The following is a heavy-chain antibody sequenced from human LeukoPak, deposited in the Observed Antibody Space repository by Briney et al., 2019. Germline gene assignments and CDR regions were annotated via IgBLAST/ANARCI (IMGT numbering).Heavy chain of an antibody. CDR1: GFNVSSNY. V-gene: IGHV3-53*01. D-gene: IGHD5-12*01. CDR3: ARVGGYGAFFDY. CDR2: IYSGGST. Sequence: GGSLRLSCAASGFNVSSNYMSWVRQAPGKGLEWVSVIYSGGSTYYADSVKGRFTISRDNSKNTLYLQMNSLRAEDTAVYYCARVGGYGAFFDYWGQGTLVTVSS. J-gene: IGHJ4*02.